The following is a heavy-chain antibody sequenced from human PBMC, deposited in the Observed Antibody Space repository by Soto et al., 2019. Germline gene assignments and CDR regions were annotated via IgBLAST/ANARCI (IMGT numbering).Heavy chain of an antibody. Sequence: GGSLRLSCAASGFTFSSYWMSWVRQAPGKGLEWVANIKQDGSEKYYADSVKGRFTISRDNAKNSLYLQMNCLRAEDTAVYYCARDSSGWLYYFDYWGQGTLVTVSS. D-gene: IGHD6-19*01. V-gene: IGHV3-7*03. J-gene: IGHJ4*02. CDR1: GFTFSSYW. CDR3: ARDSSGWLYYFDY. CDR2: IKQDGSEK.